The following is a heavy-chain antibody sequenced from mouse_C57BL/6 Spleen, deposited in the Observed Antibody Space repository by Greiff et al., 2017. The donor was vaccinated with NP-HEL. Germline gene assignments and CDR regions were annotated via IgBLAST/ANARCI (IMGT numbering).Heavy chain of an antibody. J-gene: IGHJ4*01. CDR1: GYSFTSYY. CDR2: IYPGSGNT. Sequence: QVQLKQSGPELVKPGASVKISCKASGYSFTSYYIHWVKQRPGQGLEWIGWIYPGSGNTKYNEKFKGKATLTADTSSSTAYMQLSSLTSEDSAVYYCARDSSLYAMDYWGQGTSVTVSS. V-gene: IGHV1-66*01. CDR3: ARDSSLYAMDY.